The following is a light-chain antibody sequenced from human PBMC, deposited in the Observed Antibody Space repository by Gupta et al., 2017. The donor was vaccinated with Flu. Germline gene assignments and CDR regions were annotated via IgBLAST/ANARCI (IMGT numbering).Light chain of an antibody. Sequence: SLGEMATINSNTSQRGFYSNENKNFLDWYPQTPEHPPKLLISWAYNRAFGAPVGFSGCGWVTDFTLTSSRPQDEDAAVYYEHQDYTLRTCGEGTKVEIK. J-gene: IGKJ1*01. V-gene: IGKV4-1*01. CDR2: WAY. CDR1: QRGFYSNENKNF. CDR3: HQDYTLRT.